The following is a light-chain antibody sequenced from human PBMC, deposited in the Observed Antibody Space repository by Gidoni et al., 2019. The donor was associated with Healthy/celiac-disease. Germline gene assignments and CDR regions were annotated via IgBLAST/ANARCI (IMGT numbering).Light chain of an antibody. CDR3: QQNYSTLRT. CDR1: QSISSY. V-gene: IGKV1-39*01. CDR2: AAS. Sequence: DNHMTPSPSSLSASVGDRITITCRASQSISSYFNWYQQKPGKAPKLLFYAASSLQSGVPSRFSGSGSGTDFTLTISSLQPEDFATYYCQQNYSTLRTFXQXTKVEIK. J-gene: IGKJ1*01.